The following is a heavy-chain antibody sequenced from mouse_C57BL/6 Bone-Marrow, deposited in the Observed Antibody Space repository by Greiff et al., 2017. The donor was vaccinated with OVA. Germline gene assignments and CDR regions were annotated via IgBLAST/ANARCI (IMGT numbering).Heavy chain of an antibody. CDR2: INYDGSST. V-gene: IGHV5-16*01. J-gene: IGHJ2*01. CDR3: ARGDYGSSYPYFDY. Sequence: VQLKESEGGLVQPGSSMKLSCTASGFTFSDYYIAWVRQVPEKGLEWVANINYDGSSTYYLASLKSRFIISRDNAKNILYLQMSSLKSEDTATYYCARGDYGSSYPYFDYWGQGTTLTVSS. D-gene: IGHD1-1*01. CDR1: GFTFSDYY.